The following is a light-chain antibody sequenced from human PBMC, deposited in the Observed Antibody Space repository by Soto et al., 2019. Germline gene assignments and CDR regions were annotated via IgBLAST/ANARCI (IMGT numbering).Light chain of an antibody. Sequence: QSALTQPPSVSGSPGQSITISCTGTSSDVGSYNVVSWYQQHPGKVPKLMIYEGSKWPSGVSNRFSGFKSGNTASLTISGLQAEDEADYFCSSYAGGSTYYVFGTGTKLTVL. CDR3: SSYAGGSTYYV. J-gene: IGLJ1*01. CDR2: EGS. CDR1: SSDVGSYNV. V-gene: IGLV2-23*01.